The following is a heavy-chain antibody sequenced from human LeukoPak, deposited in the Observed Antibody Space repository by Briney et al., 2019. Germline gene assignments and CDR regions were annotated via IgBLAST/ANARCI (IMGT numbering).Heavy chain of an antibody. V-gene: IGHV4-30-4*08. J-gene: IGHJ4*02. CDR2: IYYSGST. D-gene: IGHD3-3*01. CDR1: GGSISSGDYY. CDR3: AREGTYYDFWSGYSEYYFDY. Sequence: SETLSLTCTVSGGSISSGDYYWSWIRQPPGKGLEWFGYIYYSGSTYYNPSLKSRVNISVDTSKNQFSLKLSSVTAADTAVYYCAREGTYYDFWSGYSEYYFDYWGQGTLVTVSS.